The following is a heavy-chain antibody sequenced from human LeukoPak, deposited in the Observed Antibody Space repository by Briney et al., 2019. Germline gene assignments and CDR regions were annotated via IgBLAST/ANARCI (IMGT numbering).Heavy chain of an antibody. V-gene: IGHV3-64*01. J-gene: IGHJ4*02. CDR3: ARGKYSSTPPFDY. CDR2: ISSNGGST. D-gene: IGHD6-13*01. CDR1: GFTFSSYA. Sequence: PGGSLRLSCAASGFTFSSYAMHWVGQAPGKGLEYVSAISSNGGSTYYANSVKGRFTISRDNSKNTLYLQMGSLRAEDMDVYYCARGKYSSTPPFDYWGQGTLVTVSS.